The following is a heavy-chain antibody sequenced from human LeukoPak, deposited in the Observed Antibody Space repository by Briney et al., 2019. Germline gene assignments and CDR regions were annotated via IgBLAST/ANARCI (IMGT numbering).Heavy chain of an antibody. J-gene: IGHJ4*02. CDR1: GFTFSSYS. CDR3: ARVGGDRGY. CDR2: ISSSSSYI. Sequence: SGGSLRLSCAASGFTFSSYSMNWVRQAPGKWLEWVSSISSSSSYIYYADSVKGRFTISRDNAKNSLYLQMNSLRAEDTAVYYCARVGGDRGYWGQGTLVTVSS. V-gene: IGHV3-21*01. D-gene: IGHD2-21*02.